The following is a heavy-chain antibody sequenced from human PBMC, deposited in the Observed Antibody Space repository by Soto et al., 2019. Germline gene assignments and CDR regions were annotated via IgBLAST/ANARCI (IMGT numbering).Heavy chain of an antibody. V-gene: IGHV5-51*01. D-gene: IGHD2-2*01. CDR2: IYTGYSDT. Sequence: GESLKISCNGSGYCFTSYWIDWVRQMPGKGLEWMGIIYTGYSDTRYSPSFQGQVTISADKSISTAYLQWSSLKASDTAMYYCARQDVVVPAAVPHGFDPWGQGTLVTVSS. CDR1: GYCFTSYW. J-gene: IGHJ5*02. CDR3: ARQDVVVPAAVPHGFDP.